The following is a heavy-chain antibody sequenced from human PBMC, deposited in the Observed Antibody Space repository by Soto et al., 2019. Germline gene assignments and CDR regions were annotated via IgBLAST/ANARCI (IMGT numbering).Heavy chain of an antibody. Sequence: QVQLVQSGAEVKKPGSSVKVSCKASGGTFSSYAISWVRQAPGQGLEWMGGIIPIFGTANYAQKFQGRVTIXXDXAXSTAYMELSSLRSEDTAVYYCARQLWSPDYYYGMDVWGQGTTVTVSS. CDR1: GGTFSSYA. CDR3: ARQLWSPDYYYGMDV. J-gene: IGHJ6*02. D-gene: IGHD5-18*01. CDR2: IIPIFGTA. V-gene: IGHV1-69*12.